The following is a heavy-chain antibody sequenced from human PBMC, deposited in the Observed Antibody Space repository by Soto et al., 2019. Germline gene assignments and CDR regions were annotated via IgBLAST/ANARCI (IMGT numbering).Heavy chain of an antibody. CDR1: GFTFSSYA. J-gene: IGHJ4*02. CDR3: ARVGVIRYFDWLDYFDY. V-gene: IGHV3-30-3*01. CDR2: ISYEGSNK. Sequence: QVQLVESGGGVVQPGRSLRLSCAASGFTFSSYAMHWVLQAPGKGLEWVAVISYEGSNKYYADSVKGRFTISRDNSKNTLYLQRTSLRAEDTAVYYCARVGVIRYFDWLDYFDYWGQGTLVTVSS. D-gene: IGHD3-9*01.